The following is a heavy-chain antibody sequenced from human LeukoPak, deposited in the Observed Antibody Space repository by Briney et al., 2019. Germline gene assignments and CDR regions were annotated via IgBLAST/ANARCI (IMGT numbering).Heavy chain of an antibody. Sequence: GGSLRLSCAASGFTFSSYSMNWVRQAPGKGLEWVSYISSSSSTIYYADSVKGRFTISRDNAKNSLYLQMNSLRAEDTAVYYCARVGSAREHGSSWYDGAFDIWGQGTMVTVSS. D-gene: IGHD6-13*01. CDR1: GFTFSSYS. CDR2: ISSSSSTI. V-gene: IGHV3-48*01. CDR3: ARVGSAREHGSSWYDGAFDI. J-gene: IGHJ3*02.